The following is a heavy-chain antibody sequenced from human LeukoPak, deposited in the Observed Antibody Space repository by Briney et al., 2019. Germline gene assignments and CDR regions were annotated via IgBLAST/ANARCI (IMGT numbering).Heavy chain of an antibody. Sequence: GGSLRLSCAASGFTFSSYWMSWVRQAPGKGLEWVANIKQDGSEKYYVDSVKGRFTISRDNAKNSLYLQMNSLRAEDTAVYYCARGPLGYYDSSGYYWRFDYWGQGTLVTVSP. CDR1: GFTFSSYW. D-gene: IGHD3-22*01. CDR3: ARGPLGYYDSSGYYWRFDY. CDR2: IKQDGSEK. J-gene: IGHJ4*02. V-gene: IGHV3-7*04.